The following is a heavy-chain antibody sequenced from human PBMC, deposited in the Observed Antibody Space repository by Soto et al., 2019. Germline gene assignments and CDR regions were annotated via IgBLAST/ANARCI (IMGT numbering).Heavy chain of an antibody. J-gene: IGHJ6*03. V-gene: IGHV3-48*01. CDR1: GFTFSSYS. D-gene: IGHD2-8*01. CDR3: ARWTLYCTNGVCYPESLYYYYYYMDV. Sequence: GGSLRLSCAASGFTFSSYSMNWVRQAPGKGLEWVSYISSSSSTIYYADSVKGRFTISRDNAKNSLYLQMNSLRAEDTAVYYCARWTLYCTNGVCYPESLYYYYYYMDVWGKGTTVTVSS. CDR2: ISSSSSTI.